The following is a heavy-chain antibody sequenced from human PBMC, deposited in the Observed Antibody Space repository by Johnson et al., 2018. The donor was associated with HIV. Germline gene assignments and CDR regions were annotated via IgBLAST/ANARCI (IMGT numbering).Heavy chain of an antibody. J-gene: IGHJ3*02. Sequence: QVQLVESGGGLVKPGGSLRLSCAASGFTFSDYYMSWIRQAPGKGLEWMAVISYDGSNKHYADSVKGRFTISRDNAKNSLYLQMNSLRAEDTAVYYCASGGMNRPVDALDIWGQGTMVTVSS. V-gene: IGHV3-30-3*01. D-gene: IGHD1-26*01. CDR2: ISYDGSNK. CDR1: GFTFSDYY. CDR3: ASGGMNRPVDALDI.